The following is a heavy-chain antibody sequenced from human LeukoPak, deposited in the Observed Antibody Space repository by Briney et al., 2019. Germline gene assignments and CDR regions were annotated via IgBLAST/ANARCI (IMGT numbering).Heavy chain of an antibody. J-gene: IGHJ4*02. D-gene: IGHD3/OR15-3a*01. CDR3: ARAPFWAGYLNY. Sequence: PSETLSLTCTVSGGSISSYYWSWLRQPPGKGLEGIGYIYYSGSTNYNPSLKSRVTISVDTSKNQFSLKLSSVTAADTAVYYCARAPFWAGYLNYWGQGTLVTVSS. V-gene: IGHV4-59*01. CDR2: IYYSGST. CDR1: GGSISSYY.